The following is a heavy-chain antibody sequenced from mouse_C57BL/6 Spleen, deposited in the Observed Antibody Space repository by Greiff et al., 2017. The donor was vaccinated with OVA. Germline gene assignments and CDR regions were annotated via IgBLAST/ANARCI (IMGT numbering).Heavy chain of an antibody. CDR2: ISDGGSYT. V-gene: IGHV5-4*01. CDR1: GFTFSSYA. CDR3: AREGDYDYDGWFAY. D-gene: IGHD2-4*01. J-gene: IGHJ3*01. Sequence: EVKLMESGGGLVKPGGSLKLSCAASGFTFSSYAMSWVRQTPEKRLEWVATISDGGSYTYYPDNVKGRFTISRDNAKNNLYLQMSHLKSEDTAMYYWAREGDYDYDGWFAYWGQGTLVTVSA.